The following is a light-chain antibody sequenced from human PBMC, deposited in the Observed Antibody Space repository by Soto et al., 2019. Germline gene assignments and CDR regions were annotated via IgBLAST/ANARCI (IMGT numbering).Light chain of an antibody. Sequence: EIVLTQSPGTLSLSPGERATLSCRASQSVSSNYLAWYQQKPGQAPRLLIYGASSRATGIPDRFSGSGSGTDFTLTISRLEPEDGAVYFCQQYGSSPQTFAQGTKVEI. V-gene: IGKV3-20*01. CDR1: QSVSSNY. J-gene: IGKJ1*01. CDR3: QQYGSSPQT. CDR2: GAS.